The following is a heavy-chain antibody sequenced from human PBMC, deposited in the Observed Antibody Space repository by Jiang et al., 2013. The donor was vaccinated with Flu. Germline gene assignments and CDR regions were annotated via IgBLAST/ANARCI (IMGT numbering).Heavy chain of an antibody. J-gene: IGHJ4*02. CDR3: ARVGRYSGFEVLFFDS. V-gene: IGHV4-39*07. Sequence: TVSGGSITNSGVRWGWIRQPPRKGLEWIGAIYNDGSTYFNTSLQSRLTISLDTSRSQFSLRLRSVTAADTAVYYCARVGRYSGFEVLFFDSWGQGTLVTVSS. CDR2: IYNDGST. D-gene: IGHD5-12*01. CDR1: GGSITNSGVR.